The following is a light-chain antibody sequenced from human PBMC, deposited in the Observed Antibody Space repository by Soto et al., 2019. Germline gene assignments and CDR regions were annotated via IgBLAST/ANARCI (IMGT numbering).Light chain of an antibody. CDR3: TSYAGSNIWV. J-gene: IGLJ3*02. CDR1: SSDVGAYNY. Sequence: QSALTKPPSASGSPGQSVTISCTGTSSDVGAYNYVSWYQQYPGKAPKLMIYEVNKRPSGVPDRFSGSKSGKTASLTVSGLQPEDEDDYHCTSYAGSNIWVFGGGTKLTVL. V-gene: IGLV2-8*01. CDR2: EVN.